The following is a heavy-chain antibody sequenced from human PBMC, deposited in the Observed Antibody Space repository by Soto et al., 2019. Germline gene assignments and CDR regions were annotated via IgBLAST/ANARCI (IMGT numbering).Heavy chain of an antibody. J-gene: IGHJ6*03. Sequence: QVQLQQWGAGLLKPSETLSLTCAVYGGSFSGYYWSWIRQPPGKGLEWIGEINHSGSTNYNPSLKSRVTISVHTTKNQFTLKLSSVTAASTAVYYCTRILRRSIIVLPPTAGGYYYLDVWGKGTTVTVSS. V-gene: IGHV4-34*01. CDR1: GGSFSGYY. D-gene: IGHD2-2*01. CDR2: INHSGST. CDR3: TRILRRSIIVLPPTAGGYYYLDV.